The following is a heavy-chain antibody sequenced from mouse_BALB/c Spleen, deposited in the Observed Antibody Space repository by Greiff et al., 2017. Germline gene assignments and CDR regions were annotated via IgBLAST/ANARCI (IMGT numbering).Heavy chain of an antibody. Sequence: QVQLKESGAELVRPGSSVKISCKASGYAFSSYWMNWVKQRPGQGLEWIGQIYPGDGDTNYNGKFKGKATLTADKSSSTAYMQLSSLTSEDSAVYFCARSGTTVRRFAYWGQGTLVTVSA. CDR2: IYPGDGDT. CDR1: GYAFSSYW. CDR3: ARSGTTVRRFAY. J-gene: IGHJ3*01. V-gene: IGHV1-80*01. D-gene: IGHD1-1*01.